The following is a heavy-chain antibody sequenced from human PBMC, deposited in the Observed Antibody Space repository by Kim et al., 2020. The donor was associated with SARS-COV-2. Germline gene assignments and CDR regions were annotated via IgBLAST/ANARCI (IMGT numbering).Heavy chain of an antibody. V-gene: IGHV3-9*01. CDR3: AKDIRLSGTAPGFDY. CDR1: GFTFDDYA. CDR2: ISWNSDSI. J-gene: IGHJ4*02. D-gene: IGHD3-16*02. Sequence: GGSLRLSCAASGFTFDDYAMHWVRQAPGKGLEWVSSISWNSDSIGYADSVKGRFTISRDNAKNSLYLQMNSLRTEDTALYYSAKDIRLSGTAPGFDYWGQGTLVTVSS.